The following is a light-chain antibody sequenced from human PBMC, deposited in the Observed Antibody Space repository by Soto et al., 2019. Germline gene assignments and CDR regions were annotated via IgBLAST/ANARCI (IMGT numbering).Light chain of an antibody. CDR3: QQYGNSPWT. V-gene: IGKV3-20*01. CDR2: GAS. CDR1: QSVSNNY. Sequence: EIVLTQSPGTLSLSPGERATLSCRASQSVSNNYLAWYQQKPGQAPRLLIYGASSRATGIPDRFSGSGSGKYFTLPISRLEPEDFAVYYCQQYGNSPWTFGQGTKVKSN. J-gene: IGKJ1*01.